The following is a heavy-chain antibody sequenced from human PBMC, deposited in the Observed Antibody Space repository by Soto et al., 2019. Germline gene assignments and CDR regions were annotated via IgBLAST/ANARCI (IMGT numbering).Heavy chain of an antibody. CDR2: IVPVLGLA. CDR3: AYDILTGS. V-gene: IGHV1-69*02. CDR1: GGTFSSYT. Sequence: QVQLVQSGAEVKKPGSSVKVSCKASGGTFSSYTISWVRQAPGQGLEWMGRIVPVLGLASYAQNFQGRVTITADKSTSTAYMELSSLRSEDTAVYYWAYDILTGSWGQGTLVTVSS. J-gene: IGHJ5*02. D-gene: IGHD3-9*01.